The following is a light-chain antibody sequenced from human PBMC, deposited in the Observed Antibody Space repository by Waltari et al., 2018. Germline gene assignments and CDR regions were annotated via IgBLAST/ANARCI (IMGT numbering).Light chain of an antibody. Sequence: DIQMTQSPSTLSASVGDRVTITCRASQSISTWLDWYQQKPGKAPNLLIYKASSLESGVPSRFSGSGSGTEFTLTISSLQPDDFATFYCQQYNTYVTFGPGTKVDIK. V-gene: IGKV1-5*03. CDR1: QSISTW. CDR3: QQYNTYVT. CDR2: KAS. J-gene: IGKJ3*01.